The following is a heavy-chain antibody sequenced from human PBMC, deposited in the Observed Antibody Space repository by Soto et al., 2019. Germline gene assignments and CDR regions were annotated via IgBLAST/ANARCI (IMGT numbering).Heavy chain of an antibody. CDR3: ARWGNSADDPTLSQFDY. D-gene: IGHD5-12*01. CDR1: GYSFTSYW. CDR2: IYPGDSDT. V-gene: IGHV5-51*01. J-gene: IGHJ4*02. Sequence: GESLKISCKGSGYSFTSYWIGWVRQMPGKGLEWMGIIYPGDSDTRYSPSFQGQVTISADKSISTAYLQWSSLKASDTAMYYCARWGNSADDPTLSQFDYWGQGTLVTVSS.